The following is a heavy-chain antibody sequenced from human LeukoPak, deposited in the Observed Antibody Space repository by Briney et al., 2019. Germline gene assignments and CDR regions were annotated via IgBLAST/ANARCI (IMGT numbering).Heavy chain of an antibody. CDR1: GFTFSSNG. J-gene: IGHJ4*02. D-gene: IGHD1-26*01. CDR2: ISYDGRNK. CDR3: AKDGGLYSGSFDY. V-gene: IGHV3-30*18. Sequence: LPGGSLRLSCAASGFTFSSNGMHWVRQAPGKGLEWVAVISYDGRNKFYADSVKGRFTISRDNSKNTLYLQMNSLRPDDTAVYYCAKDGGLYSGSFDYWGQGTLVTVSS.